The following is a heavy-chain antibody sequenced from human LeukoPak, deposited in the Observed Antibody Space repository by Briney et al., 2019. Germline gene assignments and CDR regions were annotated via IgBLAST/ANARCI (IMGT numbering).Heavy chain of an antibody. D-gene: IGHD3-16*01. J-gene: IGHJ1*01. CDR3: ATDGAWPEYFQH. Sequence: ASVNVSCKVSGYTLTELSMHWVRQAPGKGLEWMGGFDPEDGETIYAQKFQGRVTMTEDTSTDTAYMELSSLRSEDTAVYYCATDGAWPEYFQHWGQSTLVTVSS. CDR1: GYTLTELS. CDR2: FDPEDGET. V-gene: IGHV1-24*01.